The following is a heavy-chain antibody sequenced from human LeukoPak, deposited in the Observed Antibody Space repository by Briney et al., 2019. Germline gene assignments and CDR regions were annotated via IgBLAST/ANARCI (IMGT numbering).Heavy chain of an antibody. V-gene: IGHV4-39*07. CDR3: ARVPRLRYFDWFMVGYGMDV. D-gene: IGHD3-9*01. J-gene: IGHJ6*02. CDR2: INHSGST. CDR1: GGSISNSRYY. Sequence: PSETLSLTCSVSGGSISNSRYYWSWIRQPPGKGLEWIGEINHSGSTNYNPSLKSRVTISVDTSKNQFSLKLSSVTAADTAVYYCARVPRLRYFDWFMVGYGMDVWGQGTTVTVSS.